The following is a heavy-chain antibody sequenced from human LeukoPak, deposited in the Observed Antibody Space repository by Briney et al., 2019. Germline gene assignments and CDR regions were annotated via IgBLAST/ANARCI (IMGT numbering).Heavy chain of an antibody. Sequence: ASVNVSCKASGYTLTDHYIHWVRQAPGQGLEWMGWLNPKTGGTNYAQTFQGRVTMTRDTSISTAYMEMSRLTSDDTAVYYCARVTANPVSWFDPWGQGTLVTVSS. CDR1: GYTLTDHY. D-gene: IGHD2-21*02. V-gene: IGHV1-2*02. J-gene: IGHJ5*02. CDR2: LNPKTGGT. CDR3: ARVTANPVSWFDP.